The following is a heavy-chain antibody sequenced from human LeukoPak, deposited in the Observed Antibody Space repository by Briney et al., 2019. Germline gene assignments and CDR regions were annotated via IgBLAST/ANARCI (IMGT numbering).Heavy chain of an antibody. Sequence: GGSLRLSCAASGFTFSNYWMHWVRQAPGKGLVWVSRINSDGSSTTCADSVKGRFTISRDNAKNTLYLQMNSLRAEDTAVYFCARRYRSSSDYWGQGTLVAVSS. D-gene: IGHD1-14*01. CDR1: GFTFSNYW. V-gene: IGHV3-74*01. CDR3: ARRYRSSSDY. CDR2: INSDGSST. J-gene: IGHJ4*02.